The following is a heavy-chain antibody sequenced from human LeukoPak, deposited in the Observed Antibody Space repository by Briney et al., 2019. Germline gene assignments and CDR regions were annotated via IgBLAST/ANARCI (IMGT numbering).Heavy chain of an antibody. V-gene: IGHV3-30-3*01. CDR1: GFTFSNYA. Sequence: GGSLRLSCAASGFTFSNYAMHWVRQAPGKGLEWVAVISYDGTNKYYADSVKGRFTISRDNSKNTMYLQMNSLRAEDTAMYYCAKGVGGYTIGYYFDYWGQGTPVTVSS. CDR3: AKGVGGYTIGYYFDY. J-gene: IGHJ4*02. D-gene: IGHD5-18*01. CDR2: ISYDGTNK.